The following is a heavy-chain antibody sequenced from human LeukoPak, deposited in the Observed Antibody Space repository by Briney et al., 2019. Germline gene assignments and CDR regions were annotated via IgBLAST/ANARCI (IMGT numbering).Heavy chain of an antibody. CDR2: ITTYNGDT. Sequence: ASVKVSCKASGYTFTNYGLSWVRQAPGQGLEWMGYITTYNGDTNYAQKFQGRVTMTTDTSTSTAYMELRSLRSDDTAMYYCARGRYSGSYTLFDYWGQGILVTVSS. D-gene: IGHD1-26*01. V-gene: IGHV1-18*01. J-gene: IGHJ4*02. CDR1: GYTFTNYG. CDR3: ARGRYSGSYTLFDY.